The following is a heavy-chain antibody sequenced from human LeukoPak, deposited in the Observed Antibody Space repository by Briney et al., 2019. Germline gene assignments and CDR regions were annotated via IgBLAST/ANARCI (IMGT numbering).Heavy chain of an antibody. D-gene: IGHD3-22*01. CDR2: INSDGINT. V-gene: IGHV3-74*01. Sequence: PGGSLRLSCAASGFTFSNYWMHWVRQAPGKGLVWVSRINSDGINTSYADSVKGRFTISRDNAKNTLNLQMNSLRAEDTAVYYCARDFYDTSGYYYDYWGQGTLVTVSS. CDR3: ARDFYDTSGYYYDY. J-gene: IGHJ4*02. CDR1: GFTFSNYW.